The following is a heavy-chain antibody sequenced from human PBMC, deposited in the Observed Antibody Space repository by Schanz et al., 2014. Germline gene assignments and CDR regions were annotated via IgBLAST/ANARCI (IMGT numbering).Heavy chain of an antibody. Sequence: EVQLVESGGGLVQPGGSLRLSCAASGFTFSSYSMNWVRQAPGKGLEWLSVISASGGDTYYADSVKGRFTISRDNSKNTLYLQMNSLRAEDTAVYYCAKSDAFDIWGQGTLXTVSS. V-gene: IGHV3-23*04. CDR1: GFTFSSYS. CDR3: AKSDAFDI. CDR2: ISASGGDT. J-gene: IGHJ3*02.